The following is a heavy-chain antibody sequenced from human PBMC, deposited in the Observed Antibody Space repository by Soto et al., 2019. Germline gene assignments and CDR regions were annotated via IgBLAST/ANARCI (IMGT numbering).Heavy chain of an antibody. CDR3: ARVRGREYSSSSGGMDV. V-gene: IGHV4-34*01. CDR2: INHSGST. CDR1: GGSFSGYY. J-gene: IGHJ6*02. D-gene: IGHD6-6*01. Sequence: KPSETLSLTCAVYGGSFSGYYWSWIRQPPGKGLEWIGEINHSGSTNCNPSLKSRVTISLDTSKNQFSLKLSSVTAADTAVYYCARVRGREYSSSSGGMDVWGQGTTVTVSS.